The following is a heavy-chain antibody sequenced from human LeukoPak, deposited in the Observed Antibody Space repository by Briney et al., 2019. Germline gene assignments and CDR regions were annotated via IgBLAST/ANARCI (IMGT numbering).Heavy chain of an antibody. V-gene: IGHV1-18*01. CDR2: ISCYTGNT. J-gene: IGHJ6*03. CDR1: GYTFDSYG. Sequence: ASVKVSCKASGYTFDSYGISWVRQAPGQGLEWMGWISCYTGNTNHAQKFQDRVTMTMDTSTITVYMELRSLRSDDTAVYYCARGKVQVRRYYYYYMDVWGKGTTVTVSS. CDR3: ARGKVQVRRYYYYYMDV.